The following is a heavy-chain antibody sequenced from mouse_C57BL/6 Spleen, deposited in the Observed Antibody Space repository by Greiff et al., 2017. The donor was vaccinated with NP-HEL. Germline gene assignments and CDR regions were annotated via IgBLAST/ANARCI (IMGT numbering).Heavy chain of an antibody. V-gene: IGHV1-52*01. D-gene: IGHD2-4*01. J-gene: IGHJ3*01. CDR1: GYTFTSYW. CDR3: ARLDDYDEGAWFAY. CDR2: IDPSDSET. Sequence: QVQLQQPGAELVRPGSSVKLSCKASGYTFTSYWMHWVKQRPIQGLEWIGNIDPSDSETHYNQKFKDKATLTVDKSSSTAYMQLSSLTSEDSAVYYCARLDDYDEGAWFAYWGQGTLVTVSA.